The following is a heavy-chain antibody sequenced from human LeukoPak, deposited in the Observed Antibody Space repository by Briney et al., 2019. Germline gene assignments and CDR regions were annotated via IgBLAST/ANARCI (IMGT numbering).Heavy chain of an antibody. V-gene: IGHV3-30*03. CDR1: GFTFSSYG. CDR2: ISYDGSNK. CDR3: ATDTGVYHFDY. D-gene: IGHD2-8*02. J-gene: IGHJ4*02. Sequence: PGGSLRLSCAASGFTFSSYGMHWVRQAPGKGLEWVAVISYDGSNKYYADSVKGRFTISRDNSKNTLSLQMDSLRAEDTAIYYCATDTGVYHFDYWGQGTLVTVSS.